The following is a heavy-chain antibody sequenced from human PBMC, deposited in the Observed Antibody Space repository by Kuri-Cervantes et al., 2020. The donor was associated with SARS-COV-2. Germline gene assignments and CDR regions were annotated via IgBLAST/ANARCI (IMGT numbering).Heavy chain of an antibody. J-gene: IGHJ4*02. D-gene: IGHD3-22*01. Sequence: GESLKISCAASGFSFSRSAMHWIRQAPGKGLEWVAIVSYDGSNKYYADSVKGRFTISRDNSKNTLYLQMDSLRTEDTAVYYCARDRNTMIVVIINIDYRGQGALVTVSS. CDR2: VSYDGSNK. V-gene: IGHV3-30-3*01. CDR1: GFSFSRSA. CDR3: ARDRNTMIVVIINIDY.